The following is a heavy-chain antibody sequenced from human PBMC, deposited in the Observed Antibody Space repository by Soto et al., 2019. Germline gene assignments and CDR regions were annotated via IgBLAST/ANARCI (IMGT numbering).Heavy chain of an antibody. J-gene: IGHJ4*02. CDR1: GFTFSDYY. D-gene: IGHD2-2*01. Sequence: GGSLRLSCAASGFTFSDYYMSWIRQAPGKGLEWVSYISSSGSTIYYADSVKGRFTISRDNARNSLYLQMNSLGAEDTAVYYCARAIVVVPAAKPLFIYFDYWGQGTLVTVSS. V-gene: IGHV3-11*01. CDR2: ISSSGSTI. CDR3: ARAIVVVPAAKPLFIYFDY.